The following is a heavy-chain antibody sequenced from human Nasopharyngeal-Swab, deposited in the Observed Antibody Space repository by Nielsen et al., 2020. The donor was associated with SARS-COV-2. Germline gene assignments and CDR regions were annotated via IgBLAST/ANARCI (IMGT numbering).Heavy chain of an antibody. D-gene: IGHD3-10*01. CDR3: AKAGVMVRGALYYFDY. J-gene: IGHJ4*02. CDR2: ISGSGGST. V-gene: IGHV3-23*01. Sequence: WIRQPPGKGLEWVSAISGSGGSTYYADSVKGRFTISRDNSKNTPYLQMNSLRAEDTAVYYCAKAGVMVRGALYYFDYWGQGTLVTVSS.